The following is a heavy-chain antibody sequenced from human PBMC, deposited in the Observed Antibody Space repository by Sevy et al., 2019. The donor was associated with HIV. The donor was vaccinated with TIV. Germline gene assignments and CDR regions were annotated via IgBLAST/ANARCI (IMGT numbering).Heavy chain of an antibody. J-gene: IGHJ6*02. CDR1: GFTFSSYA. V-gene: IGHV3-23*01. Sequence: GGSLRLSCAASGFTFSSYAMSWVRQAPGKGLEWVSAISGRGGSTYYADSVKGRFTISRDNSKNTLYLQMNSLRAEDTVVYYCAKATWGYYYCNGMDVWGQGTTVTVSS. D-gene: IGHD1-26*01. CDR2: ISGRGGST. CDR3: AKATWGYYYCNGMDV.